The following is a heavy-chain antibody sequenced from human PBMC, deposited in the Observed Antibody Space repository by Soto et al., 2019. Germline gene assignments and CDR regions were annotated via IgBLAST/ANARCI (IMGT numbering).Heavy chain of an antibody. D-gene: IGHD6-13*01. CDR3: ARASRYRAAAAGTRFDP. CDR1: GVSISSSNW. CDR2: IYHSGST. Sequence: SETLSLTCAVSGVSISSSNWWSWVRQPPGKGLEWIGEIYHSGSTNYNPSLKSRVTISVDRSKNQFSLKLSSVTAADTAVYYCARASRYRAAAAGTRFDPWGQGTLVTVS. V-gene: IGHV4-4*02. J-gene: IGHJ5*02.